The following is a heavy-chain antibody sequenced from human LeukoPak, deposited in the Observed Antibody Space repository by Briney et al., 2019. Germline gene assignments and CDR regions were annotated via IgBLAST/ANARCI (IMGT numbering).Heavy chain of an antibody. Sequence: SETLSLTCTVSGGSISSYYWSWIRQPPGKGLEWIGYIYYSGSTNYNPSLKSRVTISVDTSKNQFSLKLSSVTAADTAVYYCARNHDFWSGYPNWFDPWGQGTLVTVSS. J-gene: IGHJ5*02. D-gene: IGHD3-3*01. CDR1: GGSISSYY. CDR2: IYYSGST. CDR3: ARNHDFWSGYPNWFDP. V-gene: IGHV4-59*08.